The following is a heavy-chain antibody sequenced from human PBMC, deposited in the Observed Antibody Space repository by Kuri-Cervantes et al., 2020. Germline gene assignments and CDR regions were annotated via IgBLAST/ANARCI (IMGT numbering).Heavy chain of an antibody. CDR1: GYTLTELS. V-gene: IGHV1-24*01. CDR3: ATQGGELLYAFDI. D-gene: IGHD1-7*01. J-gene: IGHJ3*02. Sequence: VSVKVSCKVSGYTLTELSMHWVRQAPGKGLEWMGGFDPEDGETVYAQKFQGRVTMTEDTSTDTAYMELSSLRSEDTAVYYCATQGGELLYAFDIWGQGTMVTVSS. CDR2: FDPEDGET.